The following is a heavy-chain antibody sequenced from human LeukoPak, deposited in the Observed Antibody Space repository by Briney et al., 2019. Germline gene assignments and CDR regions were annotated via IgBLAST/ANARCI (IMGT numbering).Heavy chain of an antibody. D-gene: IGHD6-13*01. Sequence: GGSLRLSCAASGFTFSSYAMHWVRRAPGKGLEWVAVISYDGSNKYYADSVKGRFTISRDNSKNTLYLQMNSLRAEDTAVYYCARGFGSSSWYVHDAFDIWGQGTMVTVSS. CDR3: ARGFGSSSWYVHDAFDI. CDR2: ISYDGSNK. J-gene: IGHJ3*02. CDR1: GFTFSSYA. V-gene: IGHV3-30-3*01.